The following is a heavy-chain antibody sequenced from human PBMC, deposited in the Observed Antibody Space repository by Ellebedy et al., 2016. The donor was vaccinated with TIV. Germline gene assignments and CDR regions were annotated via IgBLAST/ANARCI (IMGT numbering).Heavy chain of an antibody. V-gene: IGHV3-23*01. CDR1: GSTFSSYA. CDR3: TNGGLSNSPRHYFDS. Sequence: GESLKISCAASGSTFSSYAMRWVRQAPGKGLEWASTITDSGGRTFYADSVKGRFTISSDNSKNTLFLQMNSLRADDTALYYCTNGGLSNSPRHYFDSWGQGTLVTVSS. CDR2: ITDSGGRT. D-gene: IGHD5/OR15-5a*01. J-gene: IGHJ4*02.